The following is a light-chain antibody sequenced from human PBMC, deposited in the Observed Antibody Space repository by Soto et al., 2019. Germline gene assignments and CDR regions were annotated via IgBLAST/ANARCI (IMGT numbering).Light chain of an antibody. CDR3: QQYGSSPRA. CDR2: GAS. J-gene: IGKJ4*01. V-gene: IGKV3-20*01. CDR1: QSVYNY. Sequence: EIVMTQSPATLSVSPGERATLSCRASQSVYNYLAWYQQKPGRAPRLLIYGASSRATGIPDRFSGSGSGTDFTLTISRLEPEDFAVYYCQQYGSSPRAFGGGTKVDIK.